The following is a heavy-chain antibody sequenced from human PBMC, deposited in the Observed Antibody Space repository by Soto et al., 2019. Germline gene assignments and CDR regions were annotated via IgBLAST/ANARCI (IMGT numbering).Heavy chain of an antibody. CDR3: ARQVNSGTYDH. J-gene: IGHJ5*02. Sequence: PSETLSLTCTVSGYSISTNADYWGWIRQAPGKGLEWIANIYYSGTTYYNPSLKSRVTISVDTSKNQFSLNLTSVTAADTAAYYCARQVNSGTYDHWGQGTLVTVSS. D-gene: IGHD1-26*01. CDR2: IYYSGTT. CDR1: GYSISTNADY. V-gene: IGHV4-39*01.